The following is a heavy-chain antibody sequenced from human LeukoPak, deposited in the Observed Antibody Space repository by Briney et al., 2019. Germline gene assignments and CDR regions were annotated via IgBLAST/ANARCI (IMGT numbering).Heavy chain of an antibody. CDR3: ARGGICGGDCYSSNWFDP. Sequence: GGSLRLSCAASGFTFSTYSMNWVRQAPGKGLEWVSYISSSSSIIYYADSVKGRFTISRDNAKNSLHLQMNSLRDEDTAVYYCARGGICGGDCYSSNWFDPWGQGTLVTVSS. V-gene: IGHV3-48*02. J-gene: IGHJ5*02. D-gene: IGHD2-21*02. CDR2: ISSSSSII. CDR1: GFTFSTYS.